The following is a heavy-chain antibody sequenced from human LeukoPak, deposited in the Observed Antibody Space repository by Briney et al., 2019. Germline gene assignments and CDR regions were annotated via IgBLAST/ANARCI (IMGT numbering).Heavy chain of an antibody. CDR3: ARELGRNAFDV. J-gene: IGHJ3*01. V-gene: IGHV1-2*02. CDR1: GYTFSDNH. D-gene: IGHD7-27*01. CDR2: ISPNSGGT. Sequence: GASVKVSCKASGYTFSDNHMYWMRQAPGQGLECMGWISPNSGGTNYAQKFQGRITMTGDTSISTGYMELSSLRSDDTAVYFCARELGRNAFDVWGQGTLVTVSS.